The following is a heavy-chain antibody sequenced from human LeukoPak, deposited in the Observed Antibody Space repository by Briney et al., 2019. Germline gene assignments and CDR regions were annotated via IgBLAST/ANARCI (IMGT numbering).Heavy chain of an antibody. Sequence: GRSLRLSCAASGFTFDDYAMHWVRQVPGKGLEWVSGISWNSGSIGYADSVKGRFTISRDNAKNSLYLQMNSLRAEDTALYYCAKGRSGWYSGMDVGGQGTTVTVPS. CDR1: GFTFDDYA. V-gene: IGHV3-9*01. J-gene: IGHJ6*02. CDR3: AKGRSGWYSGMDV. D-gene: IGHD6-19*01. CDR2: ISWNSGSI.